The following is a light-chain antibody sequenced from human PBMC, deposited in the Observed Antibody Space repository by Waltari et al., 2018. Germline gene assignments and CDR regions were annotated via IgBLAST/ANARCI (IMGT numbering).Light chain of an antibody. CDR2: GGG. CDR1: SSDVGGYNY. Sequence: QSALTQPRSVSGSPGQSVTISCTGTSSDVGGYNYVSWYQPHPGQAPKHMICGGGQRPSGVPDRVSGAKSGNTASLTISGLQAEDEADYYCCSYAGSYTWVFGGGTKLTVL. V-gene: IGLV2-11*01. CDR3: CSYAGSYTWV. J-gene: IGLJ3*02.